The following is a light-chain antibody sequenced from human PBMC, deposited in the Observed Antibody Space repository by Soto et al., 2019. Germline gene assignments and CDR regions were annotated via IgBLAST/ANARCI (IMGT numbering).Light chain of an antibody. CDR1: QSVSNNY. CDR2: GAS. CDR3: QLHSNWPRLT. V-gene: IGKV3D-20*02. J-gene: IGKJ3*01. Sequence: IVLTQSPGTLSLSPGERATLSCRAIQSVSNNYLAWYQQKPGQGPRLLIYGASSRATDIPARFSGSGSGTDFTLTICSREPADVAVYYCQLHSNWPRLTFGPGTMVDVK.